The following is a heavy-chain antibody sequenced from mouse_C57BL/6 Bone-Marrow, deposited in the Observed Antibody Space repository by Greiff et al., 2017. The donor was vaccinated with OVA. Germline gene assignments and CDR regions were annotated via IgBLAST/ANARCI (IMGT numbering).Heavy chain of an antibody. CDR1: GYTFTSYW. Sequence: VQLQQPGAELVKPGASVKLSCKASGYTFTSYWMHWVKQRPGQGLEWIGMIHPNSGSTNYNETFKSKATLTVDKSSSTAYMPLSSLTSEDDAVDDGAREGMNTTEVDYWGKGTTRTVSA. CDR2: IHPNSGST. CDR3: AREGMNTTEVDY. V-gene: IGHV1-64*01. J-gene: IGHJ2*01. D-gene: IGHD1-1*01.